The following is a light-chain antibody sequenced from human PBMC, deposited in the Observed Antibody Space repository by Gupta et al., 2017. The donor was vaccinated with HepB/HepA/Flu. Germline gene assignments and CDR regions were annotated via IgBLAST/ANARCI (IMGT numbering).Light chain of an antibody. Sequence: SALTQPVSVSASPGQSFTISCTGTSSDIGAYNYVSLYQQYPGKAPKLIIYVVTSRPPGVSNRFSGSKSGNTASLTISGLQAEDEADYYCSSYVSSSTPVVFGGGTKLTVL. J-gene: IGLJ2*01. V-gene: IGLV2-14*03. CDR1: SSDIGAYNY. CDR2: VVT. CDR3: SSYVSSSTPVV.